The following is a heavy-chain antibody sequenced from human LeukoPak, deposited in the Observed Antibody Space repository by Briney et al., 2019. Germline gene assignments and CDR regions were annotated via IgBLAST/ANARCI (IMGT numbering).Heavy chain of an antibody. Sequence: SETLSLTCTVSGGSISTYYWSWIRQPPGKGLEWIGEINHSGSTNYNPSLKSRVTISVDTSKNQFSLKLSSVTAADTAVYYCARGRSDCSSTSCPLCSYYYYGMDVWGQGTTVTVSS. J-gene: IGHJ6*02. D-gene: IGHD2-2*01. CDR1: GGSISTYY. CDR2: INHSGST. CDR3: ARGRSDCSSTSCPLCSYYYYGMDV. V-gene: IGHV4-34*01.